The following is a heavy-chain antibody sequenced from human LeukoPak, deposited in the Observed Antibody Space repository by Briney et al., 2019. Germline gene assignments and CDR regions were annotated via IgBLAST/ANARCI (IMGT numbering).Heavy chain of an antibody. D-gene: IGHD5-18*01. CDR1: GDSISTSNSY. Sequence: SETLSLTCTVSGDSISTSNSYWGWIRQPPGKGLEWIGSIYYSGNTYYNASLKSRVTISVDTSKNQFSLKLSSVTAADTAVYYCARTSDTANNWFDPRGQGTLVTVSS. CDR2: IYYSGNT. CDR3: ARTSDTANNWFDP. V-gene: IGHV4-39*01. J-gene: IGHJ5*02.